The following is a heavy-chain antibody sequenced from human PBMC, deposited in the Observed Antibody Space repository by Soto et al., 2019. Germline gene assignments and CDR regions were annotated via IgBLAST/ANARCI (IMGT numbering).Heavy chain of an antibody. CDR1: GGSISSSNW. CDR3: ARGPIIMVRERYFGP. Sequence: QVQLQESGPGLVKPSGTLSLTCAVSGGSISSSNWWSWVRQPPGKGLEWIGEIYHSGSTNYNPSLNSRVTISVDKSKNQFSLKLSSVTAADTAVYYCARGPIIMVRERYFGPWGQGTLVTVSS. J-gene: IGHJ5*02. V-gene: IGHV4-4*02. CDR2: IYHSGST. D-gene: IGHD3-10*01.